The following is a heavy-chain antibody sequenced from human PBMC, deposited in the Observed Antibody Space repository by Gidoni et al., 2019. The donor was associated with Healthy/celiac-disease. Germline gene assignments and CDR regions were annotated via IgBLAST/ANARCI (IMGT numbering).Heavy chain of an antibody. J-gene: IGHJ6*02. CDR2: ISYDGSNK. Sequence: QVQLVESGGGVVQPGRSLRLSCAASGFTFSSYGMHWVRQAPGKGLEWVAVISYDGSNKYYADSVKGRFTISRDNSKNTLYLQMNSLRAEDTAVYYCAKESGYYGSGSYLFPMDVWGQGTTVTVSS. D-gene: IGHD3-10*01. V-gene: IGHV3-30*18. CDR3: AKESGYYGSGSYLFPMDV. CDR1: GFTFSSYG.